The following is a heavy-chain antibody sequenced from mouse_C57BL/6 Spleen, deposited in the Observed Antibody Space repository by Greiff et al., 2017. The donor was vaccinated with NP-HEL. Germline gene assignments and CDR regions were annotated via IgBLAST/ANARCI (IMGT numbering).Heavy chain of an antibody. J-gene: IGHJ4*01. CDR3: ARGDGYPYYAMDY. D-gene: IGHD2-3*01. CDR2: ISSGSSTI. Sequence: EVQLVESGGGLVKPGGSLKLSCAASGFTFSDYGMHWVRQAPEKGLEWVAYISSGSSTIYYADTVKGRFTISRDNAKNTLFLQMTSLRSEDTAMYYGARGDGYPYYAMDYWGQGTSVTVSS. CDR1: GFTFSDYG. V-gene: IGHV5-17*01.